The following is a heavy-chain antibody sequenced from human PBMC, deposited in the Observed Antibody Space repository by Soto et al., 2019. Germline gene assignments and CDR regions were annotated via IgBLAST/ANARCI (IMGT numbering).Heavy chain of an antibody. CDR1: GFSLSTSGVG. J-gene: IGHJ6*03. V-gene: IGHV2-5*02. Sequence: QITLKESGPTLVKPTQTLTLTCTFSGFSLSTSGVGVGWIRQPPGKALEWLALIYWDDDKRYSPSLTSRLTITKDTSKNQVVHTMTNMDPVDTATYYCAHSHQTAQYTTSYMDVWGNGTTVTVSS. CDR3: AHSHQTAQYTTSYMDV. CDR2: IYWDDDK. D-gene: IGHD5-18*01.